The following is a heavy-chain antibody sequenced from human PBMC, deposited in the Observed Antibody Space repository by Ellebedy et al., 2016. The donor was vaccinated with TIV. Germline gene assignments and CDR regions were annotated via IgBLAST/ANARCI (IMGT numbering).Heavy chain of an antibody. Sequence: PGGSLRLSCTASGFTLSPYVMHWVRQAPGKGLQWVAVIWYNGSNKFYAGSVKGRFTISRDDSKNTLYLQMSSLIFEDTAIYYCAREGPLSDYDTSGLFDYWGQGTRVTVSS. CDR3: AREGPLSDYDTSGLFDY. CDR1: GFTLSPYV. J-gene: IGHJ4*02. D-gene: IGHD3-22*01. CDR2: IWYNGSNK. V-gene: IGHV3-33*01.